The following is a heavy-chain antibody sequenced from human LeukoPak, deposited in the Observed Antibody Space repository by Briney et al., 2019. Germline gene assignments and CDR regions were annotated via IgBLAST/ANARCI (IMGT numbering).Heavy chain of an antibody. Sequence: SETLSLTCTVSGGSISSYYWSRIRQPPGKGLEWIGYIYYSGSTNYNPSLKSRVTISVDTSKNQFSLKLSSVTAADTAVYYCARGDSSGYYILYWGQGTLVTVSS. D-gene: IGHD3-22*01. J-gene: IGHJ4*02. CDR1: GGSISSYY. CDR2: IYYSGST. CDR3: ARGDSSGYYILY. V-gene: IGHV4-59*01.